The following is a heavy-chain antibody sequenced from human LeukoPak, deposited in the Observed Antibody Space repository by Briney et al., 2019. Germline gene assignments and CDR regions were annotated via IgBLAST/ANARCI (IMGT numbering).Heavy chain of an antibody. Sequence: SETLSLTCTVSGGSTSSYYWSWIRQPPGKGLEWIGYIYYSGSTNYNPSLKSRVTISVDTSKNQFSLKLSSVTAADTAVYYCASSLTTVPTFDYWGQRTLVTVSS. CDR3: ASSLTTVPTFDY. D-gene: IGHD4-17*01. V-gene: IGHV4-59*01. CDR1: GGSTSSYY. CDR2: IYYSGST. J-gene: IGHJ4*02.